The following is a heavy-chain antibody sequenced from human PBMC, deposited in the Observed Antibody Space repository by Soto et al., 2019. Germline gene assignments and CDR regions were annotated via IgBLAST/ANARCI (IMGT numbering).Heavy chain of an antibody. D-gene: IGHD4-17*01. V-gene: IGHV3-33*01. Sequence: GGSLRLSCAASGFTFSSYGRHWVRQAPGKGLEWVAVIWYDGSNKYYADSVKGRFTISRDNSKSTLYLQMNSLRAEDTAVYYCARALTVTTWGDYYYGMDVWGQGTTVTVSS. CDR2: IWYDGSNK. CDR3: ARALTVTTWGDYYYGMDV. J-gene: IGHJ6*02. CDR1: GFTFSSYG.